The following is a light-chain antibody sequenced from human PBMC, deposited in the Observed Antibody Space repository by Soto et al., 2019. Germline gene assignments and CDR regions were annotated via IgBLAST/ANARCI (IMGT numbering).Light chain of an antibody. Sequence: EIVLTQSPATLSLSPGERATLSCRASQSVISYLAWYQQKPGQAPRILIYDASNRATGIPARFSGSGSGTDFTLTISSLEPEDFAVYYCQQRSNWPPEFTFGPGTKVDIK. CDR2: DAS. CDR1: QSVISY. V-gene: IGKV3-11*01. J-gene: IGKJ3*01. CDR3: QQRSNWPPEFT.